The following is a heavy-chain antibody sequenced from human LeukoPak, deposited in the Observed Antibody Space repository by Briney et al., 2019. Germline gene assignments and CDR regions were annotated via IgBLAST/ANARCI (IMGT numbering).Heavy chain of an antibody. D-gene: IGHD2-2*01. CDR3: ARSRPVHCSIISCYGLDPFAY. J-gene: IGHJ4*02. CDR2: IYNSGNI. V-gene: IGHV4-4*07. Sequence: SETLSLTCTVSGGSISSYYWSWIRQPAGKGLEWIGRIYNSGNINYNPSLKSRATMSVDASKNQFSLKLSSVTAADTAIYYCARSRPVHCSIISCYGLDPFAYWGQGTLVTVSS. CDR1: GGSISSYY.